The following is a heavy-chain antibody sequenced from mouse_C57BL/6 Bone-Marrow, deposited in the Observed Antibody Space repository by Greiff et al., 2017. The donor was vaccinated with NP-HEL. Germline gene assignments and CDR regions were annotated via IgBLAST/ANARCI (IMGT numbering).Heavy chain of an antibody. CDR1: GYTFTSYW. J-gene: IGHJ4*01. D-gene: IGHD1-1*01. Sequence: QVQLQQPGAELVRPGTSVKLSCKASGYTFTSYWMHWVKQRPGQGLEWIGVIDPSDSYTNYNQKFKGKATLTVDTSSSTAYMQLSSLTSEDSAVYYCAPTVVDAMDYWGQGTSVTVSS. CDR2: IDPSDSYT. CDR3: APTVVDAMDY. V-gene: IGHV1-59*01.